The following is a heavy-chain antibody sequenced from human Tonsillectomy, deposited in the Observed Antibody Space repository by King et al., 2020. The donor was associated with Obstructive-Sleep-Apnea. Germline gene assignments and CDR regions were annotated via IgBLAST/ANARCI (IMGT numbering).Heavy chain of an antibody. V-gene: IGHV3-33*08. D-gene: IGHD4-23*01. CDR3: ARVLQQXVXTPXKY. CDR1: GFTFNNYA. CDR2: IWYDGSDK. Sequence: VQLVESGGGVVHPGRSLRLSCVASGFTFNNYAMHWVRQAPGKGLEWVAVIWYDGSDKQYADSVVGRFTISRDDSKNMVSLQMTDLRADDTAVYYCARVLQQXVXTPXKYWGQGTLVTXXS. J-gene: IGHJ4*02.